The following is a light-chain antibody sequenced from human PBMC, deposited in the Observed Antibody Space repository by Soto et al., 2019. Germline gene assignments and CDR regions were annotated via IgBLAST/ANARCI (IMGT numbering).Light chain of an antibody. CDR1: QSVTGSH. CDR3: QQCGSAPWT. J-gene: IGKJ1*01. V-gene: IGKV3-20*01. CDR2: GAS. Sequence: EIVLTQSPGTLSLSPGERATLSCRASQSVTGSHLAWYQQQPGQAPRLLMYGASSRATGIPVRFSGSGSGTDFTLTISRPEPEDFAVYYCQQCGSAPWTFGQGTKVEI.